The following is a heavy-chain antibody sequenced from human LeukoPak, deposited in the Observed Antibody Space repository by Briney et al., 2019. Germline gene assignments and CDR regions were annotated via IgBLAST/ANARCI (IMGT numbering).Heavy chain of an antibody. CDR2: MNPNSGNT. V-gene: IGHV1-8*01. J-gene: IGHJ4*02. D-gene: IGHD3-10*01. CDR1: GYTFTSYD. CDR3: ARGPGSVDGDPGDY. Sequence: ASVKVSCKASGYTFTSYDINWVRQATGQGLEWMGWMNPNSGNTGYAQKFQGRVTMTRNTSISTAYMELSSLRSEDTTVYYCARGPGSVDGDPGDYWGQGTLVTVSS.